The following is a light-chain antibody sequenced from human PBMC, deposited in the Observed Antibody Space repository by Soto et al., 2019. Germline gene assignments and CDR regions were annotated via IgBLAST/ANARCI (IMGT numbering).Light chain of an antibody. Sequence: DIQMTQSPSTLCGSVGDRVTISCRASQSVSIWLAWYQQKPGRAPKLLIYKSSILESGVPSRFSGSGSGTEFTLTISSLQPDDFATYYCQQFNTSPWTFGQGTKVDIK. CDR1: QSVSIW. V-gene: IGKV1-5*03. J-gene: IGKJ1*01. CDR2: KSS. CDR3: QQFNTSPWT.